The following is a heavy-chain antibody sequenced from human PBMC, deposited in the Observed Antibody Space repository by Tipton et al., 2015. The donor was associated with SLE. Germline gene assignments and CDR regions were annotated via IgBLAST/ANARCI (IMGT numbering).Heavy chain of an antibody. CDR2: VFRSGTS. CDR1: GYSISSGHL. J-gene: IGHJ3*02. CDR3: AGDRPDAFDI. Sequence: TLSLTCTVSGYSISSGHLWGWIRQAPGKGLEWIASVFRSGTSHYNPSLKRRVTISGDTSKNQFSLKLSSVTATDTAVYYCAGDRPDAFDIWGQGTVVTVSS. V-gene: IGHV4-38-2*02.